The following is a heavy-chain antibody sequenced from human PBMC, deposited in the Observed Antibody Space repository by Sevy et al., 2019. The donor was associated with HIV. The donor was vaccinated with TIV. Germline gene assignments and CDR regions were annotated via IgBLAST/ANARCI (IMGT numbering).Heavy chain of an antibody. CDR3: AREGRTVTTAFGY. Sequence: GGYLRLSCAASGFTFSSYAMHWVRQAPGKGLEWVAVISYDGSNKYYADAVKGRFTISRDNSKNTLYLQMNSLRAEDTAVYYCAREGRTVTTAFGYWGQGTLVTVSS. CDR2: ISYDGSNK. J-gene: IGHJ4*02. V-gene: IGHV3-30-3*01. D-gene: IGHD4-17*01. CDR1: GFTFSSYA.